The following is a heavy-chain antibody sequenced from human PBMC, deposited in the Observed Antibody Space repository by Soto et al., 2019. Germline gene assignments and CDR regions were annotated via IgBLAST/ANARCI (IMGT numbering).Heavy chain of an antibody. V-gene: IGHV4-31*03. CDR2: IFYRGRT. Sequence: SETLSLTCTVSGDSVGRGGNYWSWIRQHPGKGLEWIGYIFYRGRTYQNPSLKSRVTISVDTSKNQFSLKLTSLTAADTAVYYCARDTSGYYYFDNWGQGTLVTVSS. J-gene: IGHJ4*02. CDR1: GDSVGRGGNY. CDR3: ARDTSGYYYFDN. D-gene: IGHD5-12*01.